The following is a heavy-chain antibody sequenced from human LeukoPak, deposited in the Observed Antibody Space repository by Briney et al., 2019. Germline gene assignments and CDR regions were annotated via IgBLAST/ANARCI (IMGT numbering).Heavy chain of an antibody. CDR3: ARTHCSGGDCFFSDI. J-gene: IGHJ3*02. D-gene: IGHD2-21*02. CDR1: GDSISSTNW. V-gene: IGHV4-4*02. CDR2: VFHAGNT. Sequence: SETLSLTCAVSGDSISSTNWWTWVRQPPGKGLERIGEVFHAGNTNYNPSFKSRVTISVDKSKNQFSLSLSSVTGADTAVYHCARTHCSGGDCFFSDIWGQGTMVIVSS.